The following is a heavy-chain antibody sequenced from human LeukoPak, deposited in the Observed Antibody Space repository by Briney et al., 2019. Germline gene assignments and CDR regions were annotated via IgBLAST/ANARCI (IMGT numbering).Heavy chain of an antibody. V-gene: IGHV1-2*02. CDR2: INPNNGGT. CDR1: GYTFTGYY. CDR3: ARVVSAANDY. D-gene: IGHD2-21*02. Sequence: ASVKVSCKASGYTFTGYYMHWVRQAPGQGLEWMGFINPNNGGTNFAQKFQGRVTMTRDTSLSTAYMELSRLTADDTAVYYCARVVSAANDYWGQGTLVTVSS. J-gene: IGHJ4*02.